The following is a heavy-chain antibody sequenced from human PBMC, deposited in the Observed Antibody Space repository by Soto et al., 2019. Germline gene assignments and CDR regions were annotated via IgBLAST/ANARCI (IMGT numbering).Heavy chain of an antibody. CDR2: IPYDGLNK. Sequence: GSLRLSCAASGFPFSRYGMHWVRQAPGMGLEWVAVIPYDGLNKDFADSVRGRFSISRDNSKNTVHLQMNSLRPEDMAVYYCARSYDVNVSDYWGQGTLVTVSS. J-gene: IGHJ4*02. D-gene: IGHD5-12*01. V-gene: IGHV3-30*14. CDR1: GFPFSRYG. CDR3: ARSYDVNVSDY.